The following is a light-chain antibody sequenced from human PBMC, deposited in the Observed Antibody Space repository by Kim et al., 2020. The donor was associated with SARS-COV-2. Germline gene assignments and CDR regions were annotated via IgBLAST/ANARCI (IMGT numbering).Light chain of an antibody. V-gene: IGLV3-1*01. J-gene: IGLJ2*01. CDR3: QAWDSTTVV. CDR2: EDD. CDR1: KLGSKY. Sequence: SYELTQPPSVSVSLGQTASITCSGDKLGSKYVCWYQQRPGQSPLLDIYEDDKRPSGIPERFFGSNSGGTATLTISGTQSLDEADYYCQAWDSTTVVFGG.